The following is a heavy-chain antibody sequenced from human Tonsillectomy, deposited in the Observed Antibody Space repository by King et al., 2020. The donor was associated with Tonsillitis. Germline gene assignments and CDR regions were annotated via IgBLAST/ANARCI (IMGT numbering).Heavy chain of an antibody. J-gene: IGHJ4*02. CDR1: GGTFSSYA. D-gene: IGHD2-15*01. Sequence: QLVQSGAEVKKPGSSVKVSCKASGGTFSSYAISWVRQAPGQGLEWMGGIIPIFGTANYAQKFQGRVTITADESTSTAYMGLSSLRSEDTAVYYCARGEGYCSSGTCYSYFDYWGQGTLVTVSS. CDR2: IIPIFGTA. CDR3: ARGEGYCSSGTCYSYFDY. V-gene: IGHV1-69*12.